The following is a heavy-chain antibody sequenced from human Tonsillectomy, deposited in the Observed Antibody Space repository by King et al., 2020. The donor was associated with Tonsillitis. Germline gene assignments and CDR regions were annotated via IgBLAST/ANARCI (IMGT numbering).Heavy chain of an antibody. D-gene: IGHD1-26*01. CDR3: AKSGSHSYFDY. CDR1: GFTFSSYA. V-gene: IGHV3-23*04. CDR2: INAGGGST. Sequence: VQLVESGGGLVQPGGSLRLSCAASGFTFSSYALSGVLKAPGKGLVWFSAINAGGGSTYYAASVKGRFTISRDNSKNTLYLQMNSLRAEDTAVYYCAKSGSHSYFDYWGQGTLVTVSS. J-gene: IGHJ4*02.